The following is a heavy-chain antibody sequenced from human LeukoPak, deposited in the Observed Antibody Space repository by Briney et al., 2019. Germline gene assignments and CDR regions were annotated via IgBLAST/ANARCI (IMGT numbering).Heavy chain of an antibody. Sequence: GSLRLSCVASGFTFGKYWMSWVRQPPGKGLEWIGEINHSGSTNYNPSLKSRVTISVDTSKNQFSLKLGSVTAADTAVYYCARGGVVVGSGRGRYYYYGMDVWGQGTTVTVSS. J-gene: IGHJ6*02. D-gene: IGHD6-19*01. CDR1: GFTFGKYW. CDR2: INHSGST. CDR3: ARGGVVVGSGRGRYYYYGMDV. V-gene: IGHV4-34*01.